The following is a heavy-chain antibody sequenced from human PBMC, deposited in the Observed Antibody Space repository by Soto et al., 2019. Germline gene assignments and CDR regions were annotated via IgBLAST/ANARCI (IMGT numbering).Heavy chain of an antibody. V-gene: IGHV5-10-1*01. D-gene: IGHD2-2*01. CDR2: IDPSDSYT. CDR3: ARLGYCSSTSCYSGSFDT. CDR1: GYSFTSYW. J-gene: IGHJ5*02. Sequence: GESLKISCKGSGYSFTSYWISWVRQMPGKGLEWMGRIDPSDSYTNYSPSFQGHVTISADKSISTAYLQWSSLKASDTAMYYCARLGYCSSTSCYSGSFDTWGQGTLVTVSS.